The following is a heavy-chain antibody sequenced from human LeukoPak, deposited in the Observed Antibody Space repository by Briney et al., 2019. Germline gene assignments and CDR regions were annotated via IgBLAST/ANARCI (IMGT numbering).Heavy chain of an antibody. CDR3: ARGPGTVVSRGDF. CDR1: GYTFTSYY. V-gene: IGHV1-18*04. D-gene: IGHD4-23*01. J-gene: IGHJ4*02. CDR2: ISAYNGNR. Sequence: ASVTVSCKASGYTFTSYYMHWVRQAPGQGLEWMGWISAYNGNRNYAQKFQGRVTMTTDTSTTTAFMELRSLRSDDTAVYYCARGPGTVVSRGDFWGQGTLVTVSS.